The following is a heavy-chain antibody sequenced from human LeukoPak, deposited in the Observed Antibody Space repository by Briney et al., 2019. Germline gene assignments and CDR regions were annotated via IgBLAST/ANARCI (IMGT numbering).Heavy chain of an antibody. J-gene: IGHJ6*03. D-gene: IGHD5-24*01. CDR3: ARSVVGWLQISDEYYYYYMDV. Sequence: ASVKVSCKASGGTFSSYAISWVRPAPGQGLEWMGGIIPIFGTANYAQKFQGRVTITADESTSTAYMELSSLRSEDTAVYYCARSVVGWLQISDEYYYYYMDVWGKRTTVTVSS. CDR1: GGTFSSYA. CDR2: IIPIFGTA. V-gene: IGHV1-69*13.